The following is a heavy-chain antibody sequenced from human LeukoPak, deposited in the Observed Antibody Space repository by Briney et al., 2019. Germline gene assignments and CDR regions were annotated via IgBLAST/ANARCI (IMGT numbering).Heavy chain of an antibody. Sequence: PSETLSPTCTVSGGSISSSSYYGGWIRQPPGKGLEWIGSIYYSGSTYYNPSLKSRVTISVDTSKNQFSLKLSSMTAADTAVYYCARHATLEMATALHYHYYYYMDVWGKGTTVTVSS. V-gene: IGHV4-39*01. CDR1: GGSISSSSYY. CDR3: ARHATLEMATALHYHYYYYMDV. CDR2: IYYSGST. D-gene: IGHD5-24*01. J-gene: IGHJ6*03.